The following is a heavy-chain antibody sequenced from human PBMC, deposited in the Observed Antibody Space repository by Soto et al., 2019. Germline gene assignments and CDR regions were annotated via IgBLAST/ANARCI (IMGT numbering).Heavy chain of an antibody. Sequence: EVQLVESGGGLVQPGGSLRLSCAASGFIFNNYWMSWVRQAPGKGLEWVANIKSDGSDKYYVDSVKGRFTISRDNAKNPLFLQMNRLRAEYTAVYFGASGTRPMLRGVYNKWGQGSLVTVSS. J-gene: IGHJ4*02. CDR1: GFIFNNYW. D-gene: IGHD3-10*01. CDR3: ASGTRPMLRGVYNK. CDR2: IKSDGSDK. V-gene: IGHV3-7*01.